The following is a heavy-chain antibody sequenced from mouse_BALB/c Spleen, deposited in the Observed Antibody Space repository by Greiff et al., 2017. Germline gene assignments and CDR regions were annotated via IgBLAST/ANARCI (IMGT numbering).Heavy chain of an antibody. CDR3: ARGRVWGVFDY. D-gene: IGHD2-10*02. Sequence: EVKVVESGGGLVKPGGSLKLSCAASGFTFSSYAMSWVRQTPEKRLEWVASISSGGSTYYPDSVKGRFTISRDNARNILYLQMSSLRSEDTAMYYCARGRVWGVFDYWGQGTTLTVSS. CDR1: GFTFSSYA. V-gene: IGHV5-6-5*01. J-gene: IGHJ2*01. CDR2: ISSGGST.